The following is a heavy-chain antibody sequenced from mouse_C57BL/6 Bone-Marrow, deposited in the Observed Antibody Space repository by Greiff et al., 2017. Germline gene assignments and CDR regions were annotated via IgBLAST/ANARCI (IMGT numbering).Heavy chain of an antibody. CDR1: GYTFTSYW. CDR2: IDPSDSYT. D-gene: IGHD3-2*02. Sequence: QVQLQQPGAELVKPGASVKLSCKASGYTFTSYWLQWVKQRPGQGLEWIGEIDPSDSYTNYNQMFKGKVTLTVDTSTSTAYMQLSSLTSEDSAIYYYVTAQGTAWFAYWGQGTLVTVSA. J-gene: IGHJ3*01. V-gene: IGHV1-50*01. CDR3: VTAQGTAWFAY.